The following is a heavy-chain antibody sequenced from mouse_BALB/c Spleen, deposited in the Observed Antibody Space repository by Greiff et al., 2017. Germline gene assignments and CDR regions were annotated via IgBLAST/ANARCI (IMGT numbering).Heavy chain of an antibody. CDR1: GYTFTSYY. J-gene: IGHJ1*01. CDR3: ARRSGQWLLRYFDV. D-gene: IGHD2-3*01. V-gene: IGHV1-53*01. CDR2: INPSNGGT. Sequence: VQLQQSGAELVKPGASVKLSCKASGYTFTSYYMYWVKQRPGQGLEWIGEINPSNGGTNFNEKFKGKATLTVDKSSSTAYMQLSSLTSEDSAVYYCARRSGQWLLRYFDVWGAGTTVTVSS.